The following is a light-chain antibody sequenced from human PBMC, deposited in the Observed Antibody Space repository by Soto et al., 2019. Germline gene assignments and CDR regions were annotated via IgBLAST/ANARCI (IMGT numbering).Light chain of an antibody. V-gene: IGKV3-20*01. J-gene: IGKJ3*01. CDR3: QQYGSSLFT. CDR1: QSVSSKY. CDR2: GTS. Sequence: EIVLTQSPGTLSLSPGERATLSCRASQSVSSKYLAWYQQKPGQAPRVLIYGTSIRASGVPERFSGGGSGTDFTLTITRLEPEDFAVYSCQQYGSSLFTVGPGTKVDFK.